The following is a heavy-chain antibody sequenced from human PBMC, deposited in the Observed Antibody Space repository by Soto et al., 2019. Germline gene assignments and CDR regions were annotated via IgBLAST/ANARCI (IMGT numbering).Heavy chain of an antibody. J-gene: IGHJ4*02. CDR3: AREGGGTYDINPWWYIDY. CDR1: GYTFTGYY. D-gene: IGHD3-9*01. CDR2: INPNSGGT. Sequence: ASVKVSCKASGYTFTGYYMHWVRQAPGQGLEWMGWINPNSGGTNFAQKFQGWVTMTRETSISTAYMELSRLRSEDTAVYYCAREGGGTYDINPWWYIDYWGQGTLVTVSS. V-gene: IGHV1-2*04.